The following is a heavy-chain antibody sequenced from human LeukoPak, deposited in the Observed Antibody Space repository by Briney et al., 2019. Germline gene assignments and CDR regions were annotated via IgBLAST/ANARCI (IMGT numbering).Heavy chain of an antibody. D-gene: IGHD6-19*01. CDR2: IRYSGST. Sequence: PSETLSLTCTVSGGSISTYYWSWVRQPPGKGLEWVGYIRYSGSTNYNPSFKSRATASLDISKNQPSLKLSSVTAADTAVYYCASIAVRNNYFEYWGQGTLVTVSS. V-gene: IGHV4-59*01. CDR1: GGSISTYY. CDR3: ASIAVRNNYFEY. J-gene: IGHJ4*02.